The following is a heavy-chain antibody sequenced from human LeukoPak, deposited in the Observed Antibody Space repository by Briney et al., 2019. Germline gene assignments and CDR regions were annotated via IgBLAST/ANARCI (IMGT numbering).Heavy chain of an antibody. V-gene: IGHV1-3*01. CDR1: GYTFTSNS. D-gene: IGHD2-8*02. CDR3: AKDYCDGGGRYSLDYDS. Sequence: ASVKISCKASGYTFTSNSIHWVRQAPGQGLEWMGWVIGDNGNTEYAQKLQGRVTITRDTSASTAYLELRNLRSEDTAVYYCAKDYCDGGGRYSLDYDSWGQGTLVTVSS. J-gene: IGHJ4*02. CDR2: VIGDNGNT.